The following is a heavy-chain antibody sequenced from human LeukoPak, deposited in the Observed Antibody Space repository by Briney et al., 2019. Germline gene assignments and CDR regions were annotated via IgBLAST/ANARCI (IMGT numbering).Heavy chain of an antibody. CDR1: GFTVSSNY. CDR3: ARDSSSYYYLDY. D-gene: IGHD6-13*01. Sequence: PGGSLRLSCAASGFTVSSNYMNWVRQAPGKGLEWVSVIYSGGSTYYADSVKGRFIISRDNSRNTLYLRMNSLRAEDTAVYYCARDSSSYYYLDYWGQGTLVTVSS. V-gene: IGHV3-66*01. J-gene: IGHJ4*02. CDR2: IYSGGST.